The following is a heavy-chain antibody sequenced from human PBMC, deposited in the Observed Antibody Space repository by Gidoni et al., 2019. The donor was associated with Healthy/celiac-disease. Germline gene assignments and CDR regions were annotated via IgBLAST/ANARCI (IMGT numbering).Heavy chain of an antibody. J-gene: IGHJ6*02. CDR1: GFTCSSHD. CDR3: ARDESGGQLAHTLRLGELSPQHYGMDV. V-gene: IGHV3-30-3*01. Sequence: QVQLVESGGGGVQPGRSLRLSCAASGFTCSSHDFPWVRQAPGKGLEWLAVISYDGSNKYYADSVKGRFTISRDNSKNTLYLQMNSLRAEDTAVYYCARDESGGQLAHTLRLGELSPQHYGMDVWGQGTTVTVSS. D-gene: IGHD3-16*02. CDR2: ISYDGSNK.